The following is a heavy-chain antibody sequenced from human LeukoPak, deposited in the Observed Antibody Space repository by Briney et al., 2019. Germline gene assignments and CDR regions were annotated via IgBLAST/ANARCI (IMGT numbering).Heavy chain of an antibody. CDR1: GFTFSSYA. V-gene: IGHV3-23*01. J-gene: IGHJ6*02. Sequence: PGGSLRLSCAASGFTFSSYAMSWVRQAPGKGLEWVSAISGSGGSTYYADSVKGRFTISRDSSKNTLYLQMNSLRAEDTAVYYCAKDLRVRGVIIRDYYYYGMDVWGQGTTVTVSS. CDR2: ISGSGGST. CDR3: AKDLRVRGVIIRDYYYYGMDV. D-gene: IGHD3-10*01.